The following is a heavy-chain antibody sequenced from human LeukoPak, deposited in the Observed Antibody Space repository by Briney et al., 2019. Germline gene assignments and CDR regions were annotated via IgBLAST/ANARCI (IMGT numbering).Heavy chain of an antibody. CDR1: GYTFTGYY. D-gene: IGHD6-6*01. CDR2: INPNNGGT. CDR3: ARGAFSSSSGYKYYYMDV. J-gene: IGHJ6*03. V-gene: IGHV1-2*02. Sequence: ASVKVSCKASGYTFTGYYMHWVRQAPGQGLEWMGWINPNNGGTNFAQKFQDRVTMTGDTSISTAYMELSRLRSDDTAVYYCARGAFSSSSGYKYYYMDVWGKGTTVTVSS.